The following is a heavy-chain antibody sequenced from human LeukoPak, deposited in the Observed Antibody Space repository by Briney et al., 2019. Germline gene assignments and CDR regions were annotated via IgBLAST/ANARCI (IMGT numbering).Heavy chain of an antibody. CDR1: GYTFTSYG. CDR3: ARAIVGAYRESLDY. V-gene: IGHV1-18*01. J-gene: IGHJ4*02. Sequence: GASVKVSCKASGYTFTSYGISWVRQAPGQGLEWMGWISAYNGNANYAQKLQGRVTMTTDTSTSTAYMELRSLRSDDTAVYYCARAIVGAYRESLDYWGQGTLVTVSS. D-gene: IGHD1-26*01. CDR2: ISAYNGNA.